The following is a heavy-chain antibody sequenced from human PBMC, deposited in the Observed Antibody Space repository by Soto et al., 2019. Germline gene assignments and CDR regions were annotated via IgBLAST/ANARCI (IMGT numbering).Heavy chain of an antibody. D-gene: IGHD3-16*01. CDR2: ISSSSSTI. V-gene: IGHV3-48*01. CDR1: GFTFSSYS. CDR3: ARELPTRRFTFGGVIGAFDI. Sequence: GGSLRLSCAASGFTFSSYSMNWVRQAPGKGLEWVSYISSSSSTIYYADSVKGRFTISRNNAKNSRYLQMNSLRAEDTAVYYCARELPTRRFTFGGVIGAFDIWGQGTMVTVSS. J-gene: IGHJ3*02.